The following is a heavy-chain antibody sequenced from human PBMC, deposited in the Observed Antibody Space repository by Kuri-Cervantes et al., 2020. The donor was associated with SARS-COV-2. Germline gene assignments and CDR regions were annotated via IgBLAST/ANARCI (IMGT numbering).Heavy chain of an antibody. CDR3: TTDFEYQLLNYYYGMDV. Sequence: GGSLRLSCAASGFTFSGSAMRWVRQASGKGLEWVGRIRSKANSYATAYAASVKGRFTISRDDSKNTAYLQMNSLKTEDTAVYYCTTDFEYQLLNYYYGMDVWGQGTTVTVSS. D-gene: IGHD2-2*01. J-gene: IGHJ6*02. V-gene: IGHV3-73*01. CDR1: GFTFSGSA. CDR2: IRSKANSYAT.